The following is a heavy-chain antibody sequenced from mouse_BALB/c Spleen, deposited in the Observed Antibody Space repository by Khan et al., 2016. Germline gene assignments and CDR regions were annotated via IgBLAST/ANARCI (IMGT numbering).Heavy chain of an antibody. J-gene: IGHJ3*01. Sequence: EVQLVETGGGLVQPKGSLKLSCAASGFTFNTNAMNWVRQAPGKGLEWVARIRSKSNNYATYYADSVKDRFTISRDDSQSMLYLQMNNLKTEDTAMYYCLSHDYAYWGHGTLVTVSA. CDR3: LSHDYAY. D-gene: IGHD2-4*01. V-gene: IGHV10S3*01. CDR2: IRSKSNNYAT. CDR1: GFTFNTNA.